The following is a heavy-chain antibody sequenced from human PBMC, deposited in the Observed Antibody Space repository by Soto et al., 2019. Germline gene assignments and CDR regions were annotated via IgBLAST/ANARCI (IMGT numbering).Heavy chain of an antibody. CDR1: GGPVSGDDLY. CDR3: ARQRTSVVNQAYFDV. D-gene: IGHD6-25*01. Sequence: SETLSLTCVVSGGPVSGDDLYWSWIRHLPGKGLEWIGNVNHTGGTHYNPSLKSRVTMSVDTSKNQFSLSLSSVTAADTALYFCARQRTSVVNQAYFDVWGPGSLVT. V-gene: IGHV4-34*01. CDR2: VNHTGGT. J-gene: IGHJ4*02.